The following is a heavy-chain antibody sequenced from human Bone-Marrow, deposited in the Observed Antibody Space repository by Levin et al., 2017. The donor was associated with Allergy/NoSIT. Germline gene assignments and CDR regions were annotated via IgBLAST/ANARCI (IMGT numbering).Heavy chain of an antibody. Sequence: PMASVKVSCKPSGYTFTGYVLHWVRQAPGQGLEWMGYISPNSGGTKYDQRFQGRVTMTRDTSIDTAYMELSRLTSDDTAVYYCARVAEEGPWGQGTLVIVSS. V-gene: IGHV1-2*02. CDR3: ARVAEEGP. CDR2: ISPNSGGT. J-gene: IGHJ5*02. CDR1: GYTFTGYV.